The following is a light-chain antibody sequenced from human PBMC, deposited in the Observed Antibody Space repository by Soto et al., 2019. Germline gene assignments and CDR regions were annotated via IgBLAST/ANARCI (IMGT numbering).Light chain of an antibody. CDR3: SSVSSSSSDVV. V-gene: IGLV2-18*02. CDR2: EVS. J-gene: IGLJ2*01. Sequence: QSVLTQPPSVSGSPGQSVTISCTGTSTDVGYYNRVSWYQQSPGTAPKLIIYEVSNRPSGVPDRFSGSKSGSTASLIISGVQAEDEADYYCSSVSSSSSDVVFGGGTMLTVL. CDR1: STDVGYYNR.